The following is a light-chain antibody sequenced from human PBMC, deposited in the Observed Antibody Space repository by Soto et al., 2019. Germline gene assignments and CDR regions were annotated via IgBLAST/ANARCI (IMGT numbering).Light chain of an antibody. Sequence: DIQVTQSPSSVSASVGDRVTITCRASQDIAGSLAWYQHKPGRAPELLIHAASSLQSGVPSRFSCSGSGTDFTLTINSLQPEDFATYYCQKAYSFPITLGQGTRLDI. J-gene: IGKJ5*01. CDR2: AAS. CDR1: QDIAGS. V-gene: IGKV1D-12*01. CDR3: QKAYSFPIT.